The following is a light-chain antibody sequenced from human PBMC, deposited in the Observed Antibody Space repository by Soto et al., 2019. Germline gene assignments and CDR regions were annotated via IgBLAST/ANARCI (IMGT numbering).Light chain of an antibody. CDR2: GNY. Sequence: QSVLTQPPSVSGAAGQSVTISCSGSSSNIGAGYDVHWYQQFPGGAPKSLIFGNYNRHSGVPNRFSGSRSGSSASLAIAGLQPEDEAFYYCQAYDDGLSGSVFGTGTKVTVL. CDR1: SSNIGAGYD. J-gene: IGLJ1*01. CDR3: QAYDDGLSGSV. V-gene: IGLV1-40*01.